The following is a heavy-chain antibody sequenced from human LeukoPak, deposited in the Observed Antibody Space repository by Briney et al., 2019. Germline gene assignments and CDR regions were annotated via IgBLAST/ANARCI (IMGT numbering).Heavy chain of an antibody. Sequence: SETLSLTCTVSGGSISSNSYYWGWIRQPPGKGLEWIGSIYYSGGTYYNPSLKSRVTISLDTSKNQFSLNLSSVTAADTAVYYCARDHPARGVAIDAFDICGQETKVTVSS. CDR2: IYYSGGT. V-gene: IGHV4-39*02. D-gene: IGHD3-10*01. J-gene: IGHJ3*02. CDR3: ARDHPARGVAIDAFDI. CDR1: GGSISSNSYY.